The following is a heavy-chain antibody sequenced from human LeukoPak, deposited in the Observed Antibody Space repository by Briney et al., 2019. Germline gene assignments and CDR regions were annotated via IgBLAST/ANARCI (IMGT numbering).Heavy chain of an antibody. V-gene: IGHV4-38-2*02. CDR1: GYSISSGYY. J-gene: IGHJ6*03. Sequence: PSETLSLTCTVSGYSISSGYYWVWIRQPPGKGLEWIGSIYRSGSTNYNPSLKSRVTISVDTSKNQFSLKVNSVTAADTAVYYCARGDCSSTICYSPMDVWGKGTTVTVSS. D-gene: IGHD2-2*01. CDR2: IYRSGST. CDR3: ARGDCSSTICYSPMDV.